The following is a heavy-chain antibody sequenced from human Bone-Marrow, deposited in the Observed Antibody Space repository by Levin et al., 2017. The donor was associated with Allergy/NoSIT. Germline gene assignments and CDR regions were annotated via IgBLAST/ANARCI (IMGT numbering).Heavy chain of an antibody. J-gene: IGHJ3*02. CDR2: IYYTGTT. Sequence: SETLSLNCTVSGGSIRSTLHYWGWIRQPPGKGLEWMASIYYTGTTNYNPSLKSRVTISIDTSKNQFSLKLSSVTAADASLYYCARLIYYYETSGYTFDIGGQGTMVTVSA. V-gene: IGHV4-39*01. CDR1: GGSIRSTLHY. D-gene: IGHD3-22*01. CDR3: ARLIYYYETSGYTFDI.